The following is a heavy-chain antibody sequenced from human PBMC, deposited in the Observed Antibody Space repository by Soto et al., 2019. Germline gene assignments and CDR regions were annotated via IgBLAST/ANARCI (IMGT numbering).Heavy chain of an antibody. J-gene: IGHJ5*02. Sequence: SLRLSCAASGFTFSSYSMNWVRQAPGKGLEWVSYISSSSSTIYYADSVKGRFTISRDNAKNSLYLQMNSLRAEDTAVYYCARMYQLLFEDWFDPWGQGTLVTVSS. V-gene: IGHV3-48*01. CDR2: ISSSSSTI. CDR3: ARMYQLLFEDWFDP. D-gene: IGHD2-2*01. CDR1: GFTFSSYS.